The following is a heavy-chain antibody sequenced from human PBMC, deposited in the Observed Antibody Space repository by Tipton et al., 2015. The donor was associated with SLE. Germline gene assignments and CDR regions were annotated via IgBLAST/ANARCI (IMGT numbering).Heavy chain of an antibody. V-gene: IGHV4-30-2*02. CDR3: ATLGGSSLFDY. J-gene: IGHJ4*02. CDR1: GGSISSGGYS. Sequence: TLSLTCAVSGGSISSGGYSWSWIRQPPGKGLEWIGYIYHSGSTYYNPSLKSRVTISVDTSKNQFSLKLSSVTAADTAVYYCATLGGSSLFDYWGQGTLVTVSS. D-gene: IGHD6-6*01. CDR2: IYHSGST.